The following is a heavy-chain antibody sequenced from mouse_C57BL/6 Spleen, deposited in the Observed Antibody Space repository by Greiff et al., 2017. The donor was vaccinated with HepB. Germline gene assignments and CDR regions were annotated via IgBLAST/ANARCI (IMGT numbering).Heavy chain of an antibody. J-gene: IGHJ1*03. CDR3: AKSDYSNNWYFDV. D-gene: IGHD2-5*01. Sequence: VKLQQPGAELVMPGASVKLSCKASGYTFTSYWMHWVKQRPGQGLEWIGEIDPSDSYTNYNQKFKGKSTLTVDKSSSTAYMQLSSLTSEDSAVYYCAKSDYSNNWYFDVWGTGTTVTVSS. V-gene: IGHV1-69*01. CDR1: GYTFTSYW. CDR2: IDPSDSYT.